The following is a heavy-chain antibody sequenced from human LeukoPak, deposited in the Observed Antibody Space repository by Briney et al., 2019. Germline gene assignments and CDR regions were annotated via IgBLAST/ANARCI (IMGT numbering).Heavy chain of an antibody. V-gene: IGHV3-7*01. CDR3: ARGGRPDY. J-gene: IGHJ4*02. CDR1: GLTVSNHW. Sequence: PGGSLRLSCVASGLTVSNHWMSWVRQAPGKGLEWVANIREERGQEYYVDSVKGRFTTSRDNAKNSLYLQMSSLRAEDTAVYYCARGGRPDYWGQGTLVTVSS. CDR2: IREERGQE. D-gene: IGHD3-10*01.